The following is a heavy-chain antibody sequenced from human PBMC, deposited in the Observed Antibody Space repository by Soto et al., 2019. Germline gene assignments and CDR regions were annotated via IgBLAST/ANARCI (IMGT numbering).Heavy chain of an antibody. D-gene: IGHD6-19*01. J-gene: IGHJ5*02. V-gene: IGHV4-4*07. CDR2: IFASGST. CDR1: GGSINNYF. Sequence: SETLSLTCIVSGGSINNYFWSWIRQPAGKGLEWIGRIFASGSTNYNPSLESRVTMSVDTSKNQFSLKLTSVTAADTAVYFCAGMPYTSGLRFDPWGPGTLVTVSS. CDR3: AGMPYTSGLRFDP.